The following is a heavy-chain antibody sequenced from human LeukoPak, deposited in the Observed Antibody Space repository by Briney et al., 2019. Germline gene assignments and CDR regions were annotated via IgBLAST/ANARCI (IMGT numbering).Heavy chain of an antibody. D-gene: IGHD1-26*01. V-gene: IGHV3-66*04. Sequence: GGSLRLSCAASGFSVSRNYMTWVRQAPGEGLEWVSLIYSGGSTSYADSVKGRFTISRDNSKNTLYLQINSLRAEDTAVYYCAKLKGEVGVGGQWYFDLWGQGTLVTVSS. CDR2: IYSGGST. CDR1: GFSVSRNY. CDR3: AKLKGEVGVGGQWYFDL. J-gene: IGHJ4*02.